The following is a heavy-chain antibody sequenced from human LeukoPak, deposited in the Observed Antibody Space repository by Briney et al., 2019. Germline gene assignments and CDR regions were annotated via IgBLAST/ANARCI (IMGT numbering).Heavy chain of an antibody. D-gene: IGHD3-16*01. V-gene: IGHV3-74*01. CDR2: VNGDGSST. J-gene: IGHJ3*02. CDR3: ARGVLDAFDI. Sequence: PGGSLRLSCAASGFTFSTYWMHWVRQAPGKGLVWVSRVNGDGSSTNYADSVKGRFTISRDNAKNTLYLQMNSLRAEDTAVYYCARGVLDAFDIWGQGTMVTVSS. CDR1: GFTFSTYW.